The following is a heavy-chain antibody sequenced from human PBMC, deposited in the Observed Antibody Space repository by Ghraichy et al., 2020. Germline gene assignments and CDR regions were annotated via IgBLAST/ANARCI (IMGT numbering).Heavy chain of an antibody. CDR2: NIPIFGTA. CDR1: GGTFSSYA. CDR3: ARVREVTGWYFDL. V-gene: IGHV1-69*13. J-gene: IGHJ2*01. Sequence: SVKVSCKASGGTFSSYAISWVRQAPGQGLEWMGGNIPIFGTANYAQKFQGRVTITADESTSTAYMELSSLRSEDTAVYYCARVREVTGWYFDLWGRGTLVTVSS. D-gene: IGHD1-20*01.